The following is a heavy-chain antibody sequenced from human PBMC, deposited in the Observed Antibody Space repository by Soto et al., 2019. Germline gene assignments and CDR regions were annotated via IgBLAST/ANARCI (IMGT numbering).Heavy chain of an antibody. Sequence: GGSLRLSCAASGFTFSSYSMNWVRQAPGKGLEWVSYISSSSSTIYYADSVKGRFTISRDNAKNSLYLQMNSLRAEDTAVYYCARATVVVPAAIEYYYYMDVWGKGTTVTVSS. J-gene: IGHJ6*03. V-gene: IGHV3-48*01. CDR2: ISSSSSTI. CDR3: ARATVVVPAAIEYYYYMDV. D-gene: IGHD2-2*01. CDR1: GFTFSSYS.